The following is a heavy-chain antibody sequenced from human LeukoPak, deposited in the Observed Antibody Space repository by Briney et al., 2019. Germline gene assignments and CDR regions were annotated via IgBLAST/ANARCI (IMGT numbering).Heavy chain of an antibody. CDR2: VFHSGST. Sequence: SETLSLTCAVSGYSISSGRYWGWIRQPPGKGLEWIGSVFHSGSTYYNPSLKSRVTLSVDTSKHQFSLNLRSVTAADTAVYYCARSLSTAGIDYWGQGPLVSVSS. D-gene: IGHD2-2*01. V-gene: IGHV4-38-2*01. J-gene: IGHJ4*02. CDR3: ARSLSTAGIDY. CDR1: GYSISSGRY.